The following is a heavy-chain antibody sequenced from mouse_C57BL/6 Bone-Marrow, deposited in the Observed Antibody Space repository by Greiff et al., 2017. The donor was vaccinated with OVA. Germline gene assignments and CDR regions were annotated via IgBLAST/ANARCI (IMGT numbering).Heavy chain of an antibody. D-gene: IGHD1-1*01. Sequence: VQLQQSGPELVKPGASVKISCKASGYSFTGYYMNWVKQSPGKSLEWIGEINPSTGGTTYNQKFKAKATLTVDKSSSTAYMQLKSLTSEDSAVYYCARNGFITTDYYAMDYWGQGTSVTVSS. CDR2: INPSTGGT. CDR1: GYSFTGYY. CDR3: ARNGFITTDYYAMDY. V-gene: IGHV1-42*01. J-gene: IGHJ4*01.